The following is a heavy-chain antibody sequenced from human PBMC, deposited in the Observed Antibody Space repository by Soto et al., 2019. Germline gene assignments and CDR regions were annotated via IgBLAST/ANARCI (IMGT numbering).Heavy chain of an antibody. D-gene: IGHD3-3*01. V-gene: IGHV4-39*01. J-gene: IGHJ6*03. CDR2: IYYSGST. Sequence: QLQLQESGPGLVKPSETLSLTCTVSGGSISSSSYYWGWIRQPPGKGLEWIGSIYYSGSTYYNPSLKSRVTISVDTSKNQFSLKLSSVTAADTAVYYCARPKFLERSPQSRGYYYMDVWGKGTTVTVSS. CDR3: ARPKFLERSPQSRGYYYMDV. CDR1: GGSISSSSYY.